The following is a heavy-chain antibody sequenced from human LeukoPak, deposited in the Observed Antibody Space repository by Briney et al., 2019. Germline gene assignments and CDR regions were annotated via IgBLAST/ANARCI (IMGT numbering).Heavy chain of an antibody. Sequence: PSETLSLTCNVSGGSISSSGYYWGWIRQPPGKGLEWIGSIYYSGSTYYNPSLKSRVTISVDTSKNQFSLKLSSVTAADTAVYYCASLVVEGYFDYWGQGTLVTVSS. V-gene: IGHV4-39*01. D-gene: IGHD3-22*01. CDR2: IYYSGST. CDR3: ASLVVEGYFDY. CDR1: GGSISSSGYY. J-gene: IGHJ4*02.